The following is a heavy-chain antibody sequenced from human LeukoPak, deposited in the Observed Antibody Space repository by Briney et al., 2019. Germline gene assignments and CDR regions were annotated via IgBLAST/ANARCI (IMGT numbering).Heavy chain of an antibody. D-gene: IGHD5-18*01. CDR2: IKKDGSEK. J-gene: IGHJ4*02. CDR1: GFTFSSYW. V-gene: IGHV3-7*01. CDR3: ARHLSGITGYTYGRGIDY. Sequence: GGSLRLSCAASGFTFSSYWMSWVRQAPGRGLEWVANIKKDGSEKYYVDSVKGRFTISRDNAKKSLYLQMNSLGAEDTAVYYCARHLSGITGYTYGRGIDYWGQGTLLTVSS.